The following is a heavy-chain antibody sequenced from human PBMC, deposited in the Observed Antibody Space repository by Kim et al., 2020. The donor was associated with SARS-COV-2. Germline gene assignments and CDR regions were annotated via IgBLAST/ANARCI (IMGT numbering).Heavy chain of an antibody. CDR3: ARLAAGLDYYYYYGMDV. V-gene: IGHV4-59*08. J-gene: IGHJ6*02. Sequence: LTSRVTISVDTSKNQFSLKLSSVTAADTAVYYCARLAAGLDYYYYYGMDVWGQGTTVTVSS. D-gene: IGHD6-13*01.